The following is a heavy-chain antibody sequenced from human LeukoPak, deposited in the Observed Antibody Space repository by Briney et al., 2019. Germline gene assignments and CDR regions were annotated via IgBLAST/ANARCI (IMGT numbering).Heavy chain of an antibody. CDR1: GFTFSSYG. Sequence: GGSLRLSCAASGFTFSSYGMHWVRQAPGKGLEWVAVIWYDGSNKYYADSVKGRFTISRDNSKNTLYLQMNSLRAEDTAVYYCARDLDPAGTIEVYGMDVWGQGTTVTVSS. D-gene: IGHD1-14*01. V-gene: IGHV3-33*01. CDR3: ARDLDPAGTIEVYGMDV. CDR2: IWYDGSNK. J-gene: IGHJ6*02.